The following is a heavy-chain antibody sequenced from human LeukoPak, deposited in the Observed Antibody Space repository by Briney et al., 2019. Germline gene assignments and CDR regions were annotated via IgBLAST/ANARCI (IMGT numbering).Heavy chain of an antibody. V-gene: IGHV3-30*04. CDR3: AELGITMIGGV. CDR2: ISYNGGRK. CDR1: GFRFNTYA. D-gene: IGHD3-10*02. Sequence: GGSLRLSCVTSGFRFNTYAIHWVRQAPGKGLEWVALISYNGGRKEYADSVKGRFTIDRDNSMNTVYLQMNSLRAEDTAVYYCAELGITMIGGVWGKGTTVTISS. J-gene: IGHJ6*04.